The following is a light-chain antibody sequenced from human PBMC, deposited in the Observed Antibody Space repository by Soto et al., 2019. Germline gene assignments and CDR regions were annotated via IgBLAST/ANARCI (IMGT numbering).Light chain of an antibody. CDR1: TFNIGNNF. CDR3: GTGDSTLSAYV. CDR2: DNN. Sequence: QAVVTQPPSVSAAPGQMVTISCSGSTFNIGNNFVSWCKQLPGTAPKVLIYDNNQRTSGIPDRFSASKYGTSATLVITGLQTGDEAVYYCGTGDSTLSAYVYGPGTKLTVL. J-gene: IGLJ1*01. V-gene: IGLV1-51*01.